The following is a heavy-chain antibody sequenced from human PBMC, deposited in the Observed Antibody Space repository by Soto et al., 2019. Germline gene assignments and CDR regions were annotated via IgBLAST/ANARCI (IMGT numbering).Heavy chain of an antibody. CDR2: ITNGAGST. CDR1: GFTLSSYA. J-gene: IGHJ4*02. Sequence: PGGSLRLSCAVSGFTLSSYAMNWVRQAPGKGLEWVSTITNGAGSTYYADSVKGRFTISRDNSRSTLYLQVNGLRVEDTAVYYCAKGVVIGYLAFDYWGQGTLVTVS. CDR3: AKGVVIGYLAFDY. D-gene: IGHD3-3*01. V-gene: IGHV3-23*01.